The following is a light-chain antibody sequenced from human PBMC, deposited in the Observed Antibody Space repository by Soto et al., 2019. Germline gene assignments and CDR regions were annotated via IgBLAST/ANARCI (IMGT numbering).Light chain of an antibody. CDR2: AAS. V-gene: IGKV1-12*01. CDR3: QQANSYPYT. J-gene: IGKJ2*01. CDR1: QDISTW. Sequence: DIQMTQSPSSVSASVGDRVTITCRASQDISTWLAWYQQKPGNAPKLLIYAASYLQSGVPSRCSGSGSGTDFTLSISSLQPEDFATYYCQQANSYPYTFGQGTKLEIK.